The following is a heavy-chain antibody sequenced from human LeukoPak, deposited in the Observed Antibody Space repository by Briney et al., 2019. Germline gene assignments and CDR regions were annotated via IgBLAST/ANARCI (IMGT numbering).Heavy chain of an antibody. Sequence: ASVKVSCKASGYTFTGYYMHWVRQAPGQGLEWMGWINPNSGGTNYAQKFQGRVTMTRDTSISTAYMELSRLRSDDTAVYYCAGVAMGSPCSSTSCNAMRAFDIWGQGTIVTVSS. CDR1: GYTFTGYY. CDR3: AGVAMGSPCSSTSCNAMRAFDI. D-gene: IGHD2-2*01. V-gene: IGHV1-2*02. CDR2: INPNSGGT. J-gene: IGHJ3*02.